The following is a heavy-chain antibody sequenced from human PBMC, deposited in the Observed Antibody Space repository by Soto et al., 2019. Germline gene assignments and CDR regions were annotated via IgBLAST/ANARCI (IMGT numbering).Heavy chain of an antibody. Sequence: ASVKVSCKASGGTFSGYAISWVRQAPGQGLEWMGGIIPIFGTANYAQKFQGRVTITADKSTSTAYMELSSLRSEDTAVYYCEREYCSSNSCYKDGMDFRGQGTTVTVSS. D-gene: IGHD2-2*02. CDR1: GGTFSGYA. CDR2: IIPIFGTA. V-gene: IGHV1-69*06. J-gene: IGHJ6*02. CDR3: EREYCSSNSCYKDGMDF.